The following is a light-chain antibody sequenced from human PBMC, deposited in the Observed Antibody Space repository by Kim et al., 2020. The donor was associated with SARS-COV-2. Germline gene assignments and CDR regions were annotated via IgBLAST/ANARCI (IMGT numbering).Light chain of an antibody. Sequence: QSITISCTGTSIDVGGYKYVSWYQHHPGKAPKLMIYDVSNRPSGVSNRFSGSKSGNTASLTISGLQAEDEADYYCSSYTSSSTNYVFGTGTKVTVL. V-gene: IGLV2-14*03. CDR2: DVS. J-gene: IGLJ1*01. CDR3: SSYTSSSTNYV. CDR1: SIDVGGYKY.